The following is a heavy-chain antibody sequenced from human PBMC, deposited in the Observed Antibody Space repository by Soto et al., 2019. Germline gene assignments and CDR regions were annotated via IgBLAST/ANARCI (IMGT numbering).Heavy chain of an antibody. J-gene: IGHJ4*02. CDR1: GFTFSIYA. CDR3: SRYNLRYYFDY. D-gene: IGHD1-20*01. Sequence: EVQLLESGGGLVQPGGTLRLACAAAGFTFSIYAMNWVRQAPGKGLEWVSAISNGGGGTNYADSVKGRFTISRDNSKNTLYLQMNSLRAEDTAVYYCSRYNLRYYFDYCGQGTLVTVSS. V-gene: IGHV3-23*01. CDR2: ISNGGGGT.